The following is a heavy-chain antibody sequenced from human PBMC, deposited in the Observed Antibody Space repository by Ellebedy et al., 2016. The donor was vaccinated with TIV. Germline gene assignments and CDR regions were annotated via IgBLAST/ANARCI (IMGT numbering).Heavy chain of an antibody. CDR1: GSTFTRYD. CDR2: MNPNSGNT. J-gene: IGHJ4*02. Sequence: AASVKVSCKASGSTFTRYDINWVRQATGQGLEWMVWMNPNSGNTGYEQKLQGRVTLTRNTSISTAYMELSSLRSEDTAVYYCATQGPSGFDYWGQGTLVTVSS. CDR3: ATQGPSGFDY. D-gene: IGHD2-15*01. V-gene: IGHV1-8*01.